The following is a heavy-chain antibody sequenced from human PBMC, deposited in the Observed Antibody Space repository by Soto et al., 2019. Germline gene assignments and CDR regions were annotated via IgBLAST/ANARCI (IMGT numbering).Heavy chain of an antibody. D-gene: IGHD2-15*01. CDR1: GFTFTNYA. V-gene: IGHV3-23*01. J-gene: IGHJ4*02. CDR3: AQRRGAGGHFDY. Sequence: PGGSLRLSCTASGFTFTNYAMGWVRQAPGKGLEWVSVVNRGGTTNYADSVTGRFTVSRDNSKNTLSLQMSSLRADDTAVYYCAQRRGAGGHFDYWGQGALVTVYS. CDR2: VNRGGTT.